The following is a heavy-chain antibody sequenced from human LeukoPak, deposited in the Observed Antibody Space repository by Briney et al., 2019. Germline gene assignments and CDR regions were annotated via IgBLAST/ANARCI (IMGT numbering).Heavy chain of an antibody. CDR3: AREGYYATIDY. V-gene: IGHV3-33*01. CDR1: GFTFSSYG. CDR2: ISYDGSNK. J-gene: IGHJ4*02. Sequence: PGGSLRLSCAASGFTFSSYGMHWVRQAPGKGLEWVAVISYDGSNKYYADSVKGRFTFSRDISKNTLYLYLQMNSLRAEDTAVYYCAREGYYATIDYWGQGTLVPVSS. D-gene: IGHD3-10*01.